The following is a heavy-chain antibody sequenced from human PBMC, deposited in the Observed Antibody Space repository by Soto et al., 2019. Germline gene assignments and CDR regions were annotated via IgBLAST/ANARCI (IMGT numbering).Heavy chain of an antibody. D-gene: IGHD3-22*01. V-gene: IGHV3-7*01. CDR2: IKGDGSEQ. J-gene: IGHJ4*02. Sequence: EVQLVDSGGDLVQPGGSLRLSCVASGFALSSFWMTWVRQAPGKGLEWVAKIKGDGSEQNYVDSVRGRFTISRDNAKNSVYLQMNSLRVDDTAVYYCTRYQVKADYWGQGTLVTVSS. CDR1: GFALSSFW. CDR3: TRYQVKADY.